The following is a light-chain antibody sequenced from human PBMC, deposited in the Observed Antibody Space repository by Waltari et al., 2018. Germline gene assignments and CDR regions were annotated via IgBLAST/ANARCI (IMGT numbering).Light chain of an antibody. V-gene: IGKV1-16*02. J-gene: IGKJ5*01. CDR2: AAS. CDR1: QGISIY. Sequence: DIQMTQSPSSLSASLGDRVTITCRASQGISIYLAWFQQKPGQAPKSLIYAASTLQSGVASKFSGSGSGTDFTLTINSLQPEDFATYYCQQYKSFPITFGQGTRLEMK. CDR3: QQYKSFPIT.